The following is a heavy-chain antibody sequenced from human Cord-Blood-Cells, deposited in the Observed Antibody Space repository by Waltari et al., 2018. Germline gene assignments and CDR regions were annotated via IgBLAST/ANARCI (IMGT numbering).Heavy chain of an antibody. J-gene: IGHJ5*02. CDR3: ARGGGSYYNWFDP. CDR2: INHSGST. CDR1: GASFCGYY. V-gene: IGHV4-34*01. D-gene: IGHD1-26*01. Sequence: QVQLQQWGAGLLKPSETLSLTCAVYGASFCGYYWRSIRQPPGKGLEWIGEINHSGSTNYNPSLKSRVTISVDTSKNQFSLKLSSVTAADTAVYYCARGGGSYYNWFDPWGQGTLVTVSS.